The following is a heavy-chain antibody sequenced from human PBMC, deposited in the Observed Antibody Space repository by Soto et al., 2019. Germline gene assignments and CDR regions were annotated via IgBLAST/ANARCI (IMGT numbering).Heavy chain of an antibody. CDR2: IRNRANSYTT. V-gene: IGHV3-72*01. J-gene: IGHJ6*02. Sequence: EVQLVESGGGLVQPGGSLRLSCAASGLTFSDHYMDWVRQAPGKGLEWVGRIRNRANSYTTEYAASVRGRFTISRDDSKNSLYLQMNSLKIEDTAVYYCARDRLLIRGAWIGYDMDVWGLGTTVTVSS. CDR3: ARDRLLIRGAWIGYDMDV. CDR1: GLTFSDHY. D-gene: IGHD3-10*01.